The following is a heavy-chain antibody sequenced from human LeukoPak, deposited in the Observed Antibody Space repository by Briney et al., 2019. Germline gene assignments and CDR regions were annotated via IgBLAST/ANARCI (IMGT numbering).Heavy chain of an antibody. D-gene: IGHD3-9*01. CDR2: ISANNGNT. Sequence: GASVKVSCKASGYTFTSYGVSWVRQAPGQGLEWMGWISANNGNTYYVQNLQGRVTMTTDTPTSTAYMELRSLRSDDTAVYYCARVDILTGYYFFDYWGQGTPVTVSS. J-gene: IGHJ4*02. CDR1: GYTFTSYG. V-gene: IGHV1-18*01. CDR3: ARVDILTGYYFFDY.